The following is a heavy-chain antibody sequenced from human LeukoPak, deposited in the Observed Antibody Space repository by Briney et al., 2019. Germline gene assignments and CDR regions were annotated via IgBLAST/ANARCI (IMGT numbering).Heavy chain of an antibody. CDR1: GFTVSSNY. CDR2: IYSGGST. Sequence: PGGSLRLSCAASGFTVSSNYMSWVRQAPGKGLEWVSVIYSGGSTYYADSVKGRFTISRDNSKNTLYLQMNSLRAEDTAVYYCAREIVVVVAATLYYYGMDVWGQGTTVTVSS. V-gene: IGHV3-66*01. D-gene: IGHD2-15*01. J-gene: IGHJ6*02. CDR3: AREIVVVVAATLYYYGMDV.